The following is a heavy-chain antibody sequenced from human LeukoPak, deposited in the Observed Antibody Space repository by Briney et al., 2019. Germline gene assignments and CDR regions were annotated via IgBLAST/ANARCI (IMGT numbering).Heavy chain of an antibody. CDR1: GGTFSSYA. CDR2: IIPIFGTA. V-gene: IGHV1-69*15. J-gene: IGHJ4*02. Sequence: SVKVSCKASGGTFSSYAISWVRQAPGQGLEWMGRIIPIFGTANYAQMFQGRVTITSDESTSTAYMELSSLRSEDTAVYYCASSSYYDFWSASYFDYWGQGTLVTVSS. D-gene: IGHD3-3*01. CDR3: ASSSYYDFWSASYFDY.